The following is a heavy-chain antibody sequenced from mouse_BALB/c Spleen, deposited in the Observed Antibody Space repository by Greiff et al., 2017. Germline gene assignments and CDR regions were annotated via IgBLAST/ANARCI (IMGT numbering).Heavy chain of an antibody. CDR2: ISSGSSTI. CDR1: GFTFSSFG. V-gene: IGHV5-17*02. Sequence: EVNVVESGGGLVQPGGSRKLSCAASGFTFSSFGMHWVRQAPEKGLEWVAYISSGSSTIYYADTVKGRFTISRDNPKNTLFLQMTSLRSEDTAMYYCARKGAGTRYYFDYWGQGTTLTVSS. CDR3: ARKGAGTRYYFDY. D-gene: IGHD4-1*01. J-gene: IGHJ2*01.